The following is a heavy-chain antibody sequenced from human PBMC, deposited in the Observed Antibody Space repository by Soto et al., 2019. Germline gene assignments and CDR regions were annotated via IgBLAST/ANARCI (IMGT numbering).Heavy chain of an antibody. Sequence: QVQLVQSGAEVKKPGASVKVSCKASGYTFTSYGISWVRQAPGQGLEWMGWISAYNGNTNYAQKLQGRVTMTTDTSTSTAYMELMSLRSDDTAVYNCARDIREVDTAMGGIIDYWGQGIMVTVSS. V-gene: IGHV1-18*01. CDR1: GYTFTSYG. J-gene: IGHJ4*02. CDR2: ISAYNGNT. D-gene: IGHD5-18*01. CDR3: ARDIREVDTAMGGIIDY.